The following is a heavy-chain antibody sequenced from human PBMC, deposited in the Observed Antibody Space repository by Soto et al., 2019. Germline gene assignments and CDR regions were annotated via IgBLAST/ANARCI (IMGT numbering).Heavy chain of an antibody. CDR3: ARHGIAAAPNYYYYGMDV. Sequence: SDTLSLTCTVSGGSISSYYWSWIRQPPGKGLEWIGYIYYSGSTNYNPSLKSRVTISVDTSKNQFSLKLSSVTAADTAVYYCARHGIAAAPNYYYYGMDVWGQGTTVT. D-gene: IGHD6-13*01. CDR1: GGSISSYY. J-gene: IGHJ6*02. V-gene: IGHV4-59*08. CDR2: IYYSGST.